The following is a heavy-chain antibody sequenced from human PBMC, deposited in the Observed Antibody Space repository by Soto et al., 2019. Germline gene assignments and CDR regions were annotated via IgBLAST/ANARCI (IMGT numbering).Heavy chain of an antibody. CDR1: GYTFTCDA. CDR2: INAGNGKT. V-gene: IGHV1-3*01. Sequence: ASVNFPFKAFGYTFTCDAMHWVRQAPGQMLDCIGWINAGNGKTKYSQTFQGRVTITRDTYASTAYMELSSLRSEDTAVCYCARALDIEGYCSGGLCYGLDVWGRVNAVPV. D-gene: IGHD2-15*01. J-gene: IGHJ6*02. CDR3: ARALDIEGYCSGGLCYGLDV.